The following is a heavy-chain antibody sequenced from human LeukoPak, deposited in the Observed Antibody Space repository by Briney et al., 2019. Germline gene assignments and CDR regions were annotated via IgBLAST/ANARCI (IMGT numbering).Heavy chain of an antibody. CDR1: GGSFSNYY. V-gene: IGHV4-34*01. J-gene: IGHJ3*02. CDR2: INHGGST. Sequence: SETLSLTCAIYGGSFSNYYWSWIRQSPGKGLEWIGEINHGGSTNYNPSLKSRVTISVDTSKNQFSLKLSSVTAADTAVYYCARRSGTYHAFDIWGQGTMVTVSS. D-gene: IGHD1-26*01. CDR3: ARRSGTYHAFDI.